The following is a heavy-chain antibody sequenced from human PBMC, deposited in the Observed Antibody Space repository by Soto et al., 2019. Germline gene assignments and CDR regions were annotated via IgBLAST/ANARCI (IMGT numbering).Heavy chain of an antibody. CDR2: INPDGSTT. J-gene: IGHJ6*02. V-gene: IGHV3-74*01. CDR1: GFTFSSYW. Sequence: PGESLKISCAASGFTFSSYWMHWVRQAPGEGLMWVSRINPDGSTTSYADSVKGRFTISRDNAKNTLYLQMNSLRVEDTAVYYCARVPTTVTTPGMDVWGQGTTVTVSS. D-gene: IGHD4-4*01. CDR3: ARVPTTVTTPGMDV.